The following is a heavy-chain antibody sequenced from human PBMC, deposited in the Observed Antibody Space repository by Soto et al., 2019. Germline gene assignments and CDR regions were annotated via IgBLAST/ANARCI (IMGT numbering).Heavy chain of an antibody. Sequence: SETLSLTCTVSGGSISSGGYYWSWIRQHPGKGLEWIGYIYYSWSTYYNPSLKSRVTISVDTSKNQFSLKLSSVTAADTALYYCARDRECSGGTCYNYFDYWGQGTLVTVSS. D-gene: IGHD2-15*01. CDR3: ARDRECSGGTCYNYFDY. CDR2: IYYSWST. V-gene: IGHV4-31*03. J-gene: IGHJ4*02. CDR1: GGSISSGGYY.